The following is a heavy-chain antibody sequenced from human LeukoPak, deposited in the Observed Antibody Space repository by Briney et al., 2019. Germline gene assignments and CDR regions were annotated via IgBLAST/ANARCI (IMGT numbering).Heavy chain of an antibody. D-gene: IGHD4-17*01. V-gene: IGHV3-21*01. CDR1: GFTFSTYS. Sequence: GGSLRLSCAASGFTFSTYSMNWVRQAPGKGLEWVSSISSSSIYIYYADSVKGRFTISRDSAKNSLYLQMNSLRAEDTAVYYRARGDMTTAGFDYWGQGTLVTVSS. CDR2: ISSSSIYI. J-gene: IGHJ4*02. CDR3: ARGDMTTAGFDY.